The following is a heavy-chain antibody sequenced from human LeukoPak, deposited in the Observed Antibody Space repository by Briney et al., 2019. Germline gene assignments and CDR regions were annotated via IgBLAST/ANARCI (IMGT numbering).Heavy chain of an antibody. CDR1: GYTFTGYY. CDR2: INPNSGGT. CDR3: ASSGYDSSGYYFDY. J-gene: IGHJ4*02. V-gene: IGHV1-2*02. D-gene: IGHD3-22*01. Sequence: ASVTVSCKASGYTFTGYYMHWLRQAPGQGLEGMGWINPNSGGTNYAQKFQGRVTMTRDTSISTAYMELSRLRSDDTAVYYCASSGYDSSGYYFDYWGQGTLVTVSS.